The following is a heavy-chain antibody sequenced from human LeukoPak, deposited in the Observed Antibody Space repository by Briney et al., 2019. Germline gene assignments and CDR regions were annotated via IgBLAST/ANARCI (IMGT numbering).Heavy chain of an antibody. J-gene: IGHJ4*02. V-gene: IGHV1-69*13. CDR3: ATLRYCSGGSCYSYLYYFDY. CDR2: IIPIFGTA. CDR1: GGTFRSYA. Sequence: SVKVSCKASGGTFRSYAITWVRQAPGQGLEWMGGIIPIFGTANYARKFQDRVTITADESTSTVYMELSSLRSEDTAVYYCATLRYCSGGSCYSYLYYFDYWGQGTLVTVSS. D-gene: IGHD2-15*01.